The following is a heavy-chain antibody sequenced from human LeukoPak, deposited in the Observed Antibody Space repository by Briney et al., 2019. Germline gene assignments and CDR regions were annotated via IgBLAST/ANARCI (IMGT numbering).Heavy chain of an antibody. CDR3: ASQYSSSWGGLNY. V-gene: IGHV5-51*01. J-gene: IGHJ4*02. CDR1: GYRFTSYW. Sequence: GESLKISCKGSGYRFTSYWIGWVRPMPGKGLEWMGIIYPGDSDTRYSPSFQGQVTISADKSISTAYLQWSSLKASDTAMYYCASQYSSSWGGLNYWGQGTLVTVSS. D-gene: IGHD6-13*01. CDR2: IYPGDSDT.